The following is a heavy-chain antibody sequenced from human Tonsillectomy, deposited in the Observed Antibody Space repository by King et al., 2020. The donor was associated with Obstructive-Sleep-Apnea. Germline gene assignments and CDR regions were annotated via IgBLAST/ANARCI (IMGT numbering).Heavy chain of an antibody. CDR2: INHSGST. V-gene: IGHV4-34*01. CDR3: ARGGWGSSWPFDY. CDR1: GGSFSGYY. J-gene: IGHJ4*02. D-gene: IGHD6-13*01. Sequence: VQLQQWGAGLLKPSETLSLTVAVYGGSFSGYYWSWIRQPPGKGLEWIGEINHSGSTNSNPSLKSRVPISLDTSKNQFSLELRSVTAADTDVYYCARGGWGSSWPFDYWGQGTLVTVSS.